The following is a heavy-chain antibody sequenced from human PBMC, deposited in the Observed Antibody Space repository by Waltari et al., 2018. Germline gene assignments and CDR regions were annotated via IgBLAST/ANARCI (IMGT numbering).Heavy chain of an antibody. CDR1: GFTFSSAW. J-gene: IGHJ3*02. Sequence: EVQLVESGGGLVQPGGSLRLSCAASGFTFSSAWMSWVGQAPGKGPEWVANRKQDGSEKYYVDSVKGRFTISRDNAKNSLYLQMNSLRAEDTAVYYCARGPRIDIVVVVAATYDAFDIWGQGTMVTVSS. V-gene: IGHV3-7*01. CDR3: ARGPRIDIVVVVAATYDAFDI. CDR2: RKQDGSEK. D-gene: IGHD2-15*01.